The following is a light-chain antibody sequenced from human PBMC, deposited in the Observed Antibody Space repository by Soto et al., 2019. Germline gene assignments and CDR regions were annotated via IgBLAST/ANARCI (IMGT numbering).Light chain of an antibody. CDR3: QQYNNWPLA. J-gene: IGKJ4*01. Sequence: EIVMTQSPATLSVSPGERATLSCRASQSVSSNLAWYQQKPGQAPRLLIYGSSTRATGIPAGFSGSWSGTEFTLTISSLQSEGFAVYYCQQYNNWPLAFGGGTKVEIK. CDR2: GSS. CDR1: QSVSSN. V-gene: IGKV3-15*01.